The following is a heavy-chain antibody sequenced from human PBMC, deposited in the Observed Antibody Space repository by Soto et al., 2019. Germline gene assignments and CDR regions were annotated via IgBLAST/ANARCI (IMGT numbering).Heavy chain of an antibody. CDR1: GYTLSNHA. V-gene: IGHV1-3*01. Sequence: ASVKVSCKASGYTLSNHAMHWVRQAPGQRLEWMGRINAGNVKTEYAQKLQGRVTITADKSTSTAYMELSSLRSEDTAVYYCARGYCSGGSCAVDAFDIWGQGTMVTVSS. CDR3: ARGYCSGGSCAVDAFDI. J-gene: IGHJ3*02. CDR2: INAGNVKT. D-gene: IGHD2-15*01.